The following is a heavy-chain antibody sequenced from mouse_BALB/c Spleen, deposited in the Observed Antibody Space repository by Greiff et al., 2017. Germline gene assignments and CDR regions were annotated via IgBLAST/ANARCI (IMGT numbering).Heavy chain of an antibody. J-gene: IGHJ1*01. CDR1: GYSITSGYY. CDR3: ARGGSTWWYFDV. Sequence: EVQLQESGPGLVKPSQSLSLTCSVTGYSITSGYYWNWIRQFPGNKLEWMGYISYDGSNNYNPSLKNRISITRDTSKNQFFLKLNSVTTEDTATYYCARGGSTWWYFDVWGAGTTVTVSS. V-gene: IGHV3-6*02. D-gene: IGHD2-1*01. CDR2: ISYDGSN.